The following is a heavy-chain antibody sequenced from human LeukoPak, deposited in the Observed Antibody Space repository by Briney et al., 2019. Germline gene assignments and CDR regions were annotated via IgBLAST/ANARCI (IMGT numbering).Heavy chain of an antibody. CDR1: GFTFNTFA. CDR3: ARGDDSSTFFHWYLDL. J-gene: IGHJ2*01. D-gene: IGHD3-22*01. Sequence: GGSLRLSCAASGFTFNTFAMHWVRQAPGKGLEWVAIISCDGSNKVYADSVKGRFTISRDNSKNMLYLEMNSLRPEDTAMYYCARGDDSSTFFHWYLDLWGRATLVTVSS. V-gene: IGHV3-30*04. CDR2: ISCDGSNK.